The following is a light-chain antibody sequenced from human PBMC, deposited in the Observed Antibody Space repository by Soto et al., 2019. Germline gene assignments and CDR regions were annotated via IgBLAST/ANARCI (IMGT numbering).Light chain of an antibody. CDR3: QQYGSSPPRT. CDR1: QSVSNDF. Sequence: EIVLTPSPGILSFPPVQRVTFSCRARQSVSNDFLAWYQQKPGQAPRLLIYGASTRATDVPDRFSGSESGADFTLTISRLEPEDFAVYDGQQYGSSPPRTGGQGTKVDIK. V-gene: IGKV3-20*01. CDR2: GAS. J-gene: IGKJ1*01.